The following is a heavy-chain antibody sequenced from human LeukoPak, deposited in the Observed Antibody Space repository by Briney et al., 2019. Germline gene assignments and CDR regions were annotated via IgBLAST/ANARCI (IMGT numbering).Heavy chain of an antibody. D-gene: IGHD6-13*01. J-gene: IGHJ4*02. CDR1: GYTFTDYY. V-gene: IGHV1-2*02. CDR2: INPHSGGT. Sequence: ASVKVSCKASGYTFTDYYIHWVRQAPGQGLEWMGWINPHSGGTNYAQNFQGRVTMTRDTSITTVDMELRSLRSDDTAVYYCARVRYSSSWYSFDYWGQGTLVTVSS. CDR3: ARVRYSSSWYSFDY.